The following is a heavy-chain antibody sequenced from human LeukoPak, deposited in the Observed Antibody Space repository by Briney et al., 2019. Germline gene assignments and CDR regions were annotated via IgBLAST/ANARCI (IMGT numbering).Heavy chain of an antibody. J-gene: IGHJ4*02. CDR3: AGGPDGGNSLRYFDY. D-gene: IGHD4-23*01. CDR1: GGSFSGYY. V-gene: IGHV4-34*01. Sequence: PSETLSLTCAVYGGSFSGYYWSWIRQPPGKGLEWIGEINHSGSTNYNPSLTSRVTISVDTSKNQFSLKLSSVTAADTAVYYCAGGPDGGNSLRYFDYWGQGTLVTVSS. CDR2: INHSGST.